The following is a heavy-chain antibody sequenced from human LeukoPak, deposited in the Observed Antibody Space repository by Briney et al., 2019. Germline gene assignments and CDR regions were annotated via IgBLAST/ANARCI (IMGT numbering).Heavy chain of an antibody. CDR1: GFTFSDAN. CDR3: ARDLYDGSGFWLDY. J-gene: IGHJ4*02. D-gene: IGHD3-22*01. Sequence: GGSLRLSCAASGFTFSDANMNWVRQAPGKGLEWVSSINSRNTDIHYAESVKGRFTISRDNAKSSLYLQMNSLRAEDTAVYYCARDLYDGSGFWLDYWGQGTLVTVSS. CDR2: INSRNTDI. V-gene: IGHV3-21*04.